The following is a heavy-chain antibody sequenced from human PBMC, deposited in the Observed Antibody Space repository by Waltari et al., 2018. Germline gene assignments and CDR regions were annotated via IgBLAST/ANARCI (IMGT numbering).Heavy chain of an antibody. J-gene: IGHJ4*02. Sequence: QVHLQQWGEGLLKPSATLSLTCAVYGGSFSDSYWSWIRQPPGKGLEWIGEINHSGNTNYNPSLKSRVTTSVDTSKTQFSLKVTSVTAADTAVYYCARRRSLPHPYYFDYWGQGTLVTLSS. CDR2: INHSGNT. CDR3: ARRRSLPHPYYFDY. CDR1: GGSFSDSY. V-gene: IGHV4-34*01.